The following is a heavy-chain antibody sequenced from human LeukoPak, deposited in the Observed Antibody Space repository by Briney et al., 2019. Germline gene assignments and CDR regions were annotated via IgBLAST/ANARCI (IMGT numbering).Heavy chain of an antibody. CDR2: ISNSGSTI. Sequence: GGSLRLTCAASGFTFSSYEMNWVRQAPGKGLEWISYISNSGSTIYYADSVKGRFTISRDNAKNSLYLQMNSLRAEDTAVYYCARAFQGLPQLYYYYYMDVWGKGTTVTVSS. J-gene: IGHJ6*03. CDR3: ARAFQGLPQLYYYYYMDV. D-gene: IGHD6-19*01. CDR1: GFTFSSYE. V-gene: IGHV3-48*03.